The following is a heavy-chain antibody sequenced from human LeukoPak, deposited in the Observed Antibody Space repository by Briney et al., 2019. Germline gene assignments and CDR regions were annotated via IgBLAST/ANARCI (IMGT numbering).Heavy chain of an antibody. V-gene: IGHV3-66*02. CDR3: AKEAMAVSGPDYYDY. CDR1: GFTVRDNY. CDR2: IYTGGIT. Sequence: GGSLRLSCAVFGFTVRDNYMSWVRQAPGKGLEWVSVIYTGGITYYADSVTGRFTISRDNSKNTLYLQMNSLRPEDTAVYYCAKEAMAVSGPDYYDYWGQGTLVTVSS. J-gene: IGHJ4*02. D-gene: IGHD6-19*01.